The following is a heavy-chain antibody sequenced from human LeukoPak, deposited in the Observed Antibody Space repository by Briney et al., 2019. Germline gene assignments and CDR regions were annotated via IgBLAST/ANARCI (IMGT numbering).Heavy chain of an antibody. J-gene: IGHJ6*02. D-gene: IGHD3-10*01. CDR1: GFTFSNYA. V-gene: IGHV3-23*01. CDR3: AKVPYSDYGSGRPPFMDV. Sequence: HSGGSLRLSCAASGFTFSNYAMSWVRQAPGKGLEWVPTISDSGGSTYHADSVKGRFTISRDNSKNTLYLQMSSLRAEDTAIHYCAKVPYSDYGSGRPPFMDVWGQGTTVAVSS. CDR2: ISDSGGST.